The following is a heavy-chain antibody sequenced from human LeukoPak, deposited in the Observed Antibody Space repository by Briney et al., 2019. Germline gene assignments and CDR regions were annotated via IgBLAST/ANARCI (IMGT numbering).Heavy chain of an antibody. CDR2: IKSKTDGGTP. J-gene: IGHJ3*02. D-gene: IGHD3-16*01. CDR1: GFTLNNAW. Sequence: GGSLRLSCEASGFTLNNAWMSWVRQAPGKGLEWVGRIKSKTDGGTPDYAAPVKGRFTISRDDSKNTLSLQMNSLKTEDTAVYYCTSRSHMFGGAFDIWGQGTMVTVSS. CDR3: TSRSHMFGGAFDI. V-gene: IGHV3-15*01.